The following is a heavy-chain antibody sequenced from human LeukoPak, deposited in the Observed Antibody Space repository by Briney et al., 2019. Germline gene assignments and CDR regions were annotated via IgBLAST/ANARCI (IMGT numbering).Heavy chain of an antibody. CDR2: IKHDGSEK. D-gene: IGHD2-8*01. J-gene: IGHJ3*01. CDR1: GFTFSTYW. V-gene: IGHV3-7*01. CDR3: AREQWAEDDALDF. Sequence: GGSLRLSCAASGFTFSTYWMAWVRQAPGKGLEWVANIKHDGSEKHYVGSVKGRFTISRDNAKNSLYLQMNSLRAEDTAMYYCAREQWAEDDALDFWGQGTMVTVSS.